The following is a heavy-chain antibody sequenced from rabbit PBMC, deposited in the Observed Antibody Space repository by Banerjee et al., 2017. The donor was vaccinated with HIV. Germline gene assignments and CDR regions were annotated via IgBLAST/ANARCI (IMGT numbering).Heavy chain of an antibody. V-gene: IGHV1S45*01. CDR3: ARGGHGGGVVYGNL. CDR1: GIDFSSNYY. J-gene: IGHJ4*01. CDR2: IYTGSIGST. D-gene: IGHD3-1*01. Sequence: QQQLEESGGGLVKPEGSLTLTCTASGIDFSSNYYMCWVRQAPGKGLEWIACIYTGSIGSTYYANWAKGRFTISKTSSTTVTLQMTSLTAADTATYFCARGGHGGGVVYGNLWGPGTLVTVS.